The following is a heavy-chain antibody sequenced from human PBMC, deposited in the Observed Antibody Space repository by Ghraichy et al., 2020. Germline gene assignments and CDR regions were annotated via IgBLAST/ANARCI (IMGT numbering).Heavy chain of an antibody. CDR1: GFTFDDHA. V-gene: IGHV3-9*01. J-gene: IGHJ1*01. CDR3: AKGDCTGSTCYSGFHH. D-gene: IGHD2-15*01. CDR2: ITWNSVTI. Sequence: SCAASGFTFDDHAMHWVRQAPGKGLEWVSGITWNSVTIGYADSVKGRFTISRDNAKNSLYLQMNSLRAEDTAFYYCAKGDCTGSTCYSGFHHWGQGTLVTVSS.